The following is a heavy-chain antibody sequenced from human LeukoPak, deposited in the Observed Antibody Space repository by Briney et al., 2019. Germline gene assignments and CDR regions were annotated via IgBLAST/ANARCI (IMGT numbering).Heavy chain of an antibody. CDR1: GVSFSGYY. D-gene: IGHD2-8*01. V-gene: IGHV4-34*01. J-gene: IGHJ4*02. CDR2: INHSGST. Sequence: SETLSLTCAVYGVSFSGYYWSWIRQPPGKGLEWIGEINHSGSTNYNPSLKSRVTISVDTSKNQFSLKLSSVTAADTAVYYCARVTGCMIEDYFDYWGQGTLVTVSS. CDR3: ARVTGCMIEDYFDY.